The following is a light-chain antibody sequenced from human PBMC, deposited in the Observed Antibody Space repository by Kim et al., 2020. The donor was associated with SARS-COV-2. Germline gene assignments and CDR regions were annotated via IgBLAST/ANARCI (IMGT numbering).Light chain of an antibody. J-gene: IGKJ3*01. CDR3: QQRSNLPPT. V-gene: IGKV3-11*01. Sequence: EIVLTQSPSTLSLSPGERATLSCRASQSVSSYLAWYQQKPGQAPRLLIYDASNRATGIPARFSGSGSGTDFTLTISSLEPEDFAVYYCQQRSNLPPTFGPRAKVDIK. CDR1: QSVSSY. CDR2: DAS.